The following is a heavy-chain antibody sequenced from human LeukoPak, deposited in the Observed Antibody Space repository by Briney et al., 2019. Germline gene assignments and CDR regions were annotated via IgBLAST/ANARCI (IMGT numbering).Heavy chain of an antibody. CDR3: ARGAWATRLAS. CDR1: GGYFSGYY. V-gene: IGHV4-34*01. D-gene: IGHD2-15*01. CDR2: IYLIGTT. J-gene: IGHJ4*02. Sequence: SETLSLTCAVYGGYFSGYYWSWLRPPSGKGLEWIGEIYLIGTTKYIPSLKSRVAISMVPSKQQFSLRLSSVTAADTAVYYCARGAWATRLASWGLGTPVIVSS.